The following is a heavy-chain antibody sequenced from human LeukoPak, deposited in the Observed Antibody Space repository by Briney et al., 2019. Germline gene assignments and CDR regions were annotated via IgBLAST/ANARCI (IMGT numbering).Heavy chain of an antibody. D-gene: IGHD1-26*01. CDR3: ARDPGGSYFDY. CDR1: GGSISSYY. V-gene: IGHV4-59*01. CDR2: IYYSGST. Sequence: PSETLSLTCTVSGGSISSYYRSWIRQPPGKGLEWIGCIYYSGSTNYNPSLKSRVTMSVDTSKNQFSLKLSSVTAADTAVYYCARDPGGSYFDYWGQGTLVTVSS. J-gene: IGHJ4*02.